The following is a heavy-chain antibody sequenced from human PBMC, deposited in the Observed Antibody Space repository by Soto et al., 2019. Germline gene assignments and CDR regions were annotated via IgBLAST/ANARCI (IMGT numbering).Heavy chain of an antibody. Sequence: GESLKISCKGSGYSFTSYWIGWVRQMPGKGLEWMGIIYPGDSDTRYSPSFQGQATISADKSISTAYLQWSSLKASDTAMYYCASSTEGHNYDFWSALGYGMDVRGQGTTVTVSS. CDR2: IYPGDSDT. J-gene: IGHJ6*02. CDR1: GYSFTSYW. CDR3: ASSTEGHNYDFWSALGYGMDV. D-gene: IGHD3-3*01. V-gene: IGHV5-51*01.